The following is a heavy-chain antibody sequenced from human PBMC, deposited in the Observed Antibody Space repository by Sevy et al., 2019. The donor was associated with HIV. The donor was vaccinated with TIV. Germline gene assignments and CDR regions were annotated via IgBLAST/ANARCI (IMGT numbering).Heavy chain of an antibody. D-gene: IGHD2-8*02. Sequence: GESLKISCAASGFAFSSSWMTWVRQAPGKGLEWVSTLIGGGSRTYYADSVTGRFTISRDNSRNTLYLQMNSLRAEDTAVYYCAKRRVQSGLSGGGANYGWDVCGQGTTVTVSS. CDR3: AKRRVQSGLSGGGANYGWDV. CDR1: GFAFSSSW. V-gene: IGHV3-23*01. J-gene: IGHJ6*02. CDR2: LIGGGSRT.